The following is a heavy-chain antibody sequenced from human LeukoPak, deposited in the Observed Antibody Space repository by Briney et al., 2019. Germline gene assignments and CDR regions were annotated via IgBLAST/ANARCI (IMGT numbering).Heavy chain of an antibody. Sequence: GGSLRLSCAASGFTFSSYSMNWVRQAPGKGLEWVAFIRYDGSNKYYADSVKGRFTISRDNSKNTLYLQMNSLRAEDTAVYYCAKDGGMTTMTTSHFDYWGQGTLVTVSS. CDR3: AKDGGMTTMTTSHFDY. CDR1: GFTFSSYS. V-gene: IGHV3-30*02. J-gene: IGHJ4*02. CDR2: IRYDGSNK. D-gene: IGHD4-11*01.